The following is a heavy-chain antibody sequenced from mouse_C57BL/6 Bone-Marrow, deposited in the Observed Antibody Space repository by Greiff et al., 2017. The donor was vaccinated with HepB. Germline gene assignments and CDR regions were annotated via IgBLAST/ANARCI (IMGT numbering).Heavy chain of an antibody. V-gene: IGHV5-17*01. Sequence: EVKLMESGGGLVKPGGSLKLSCAASGFTFSDYGMHWVRQAPEKGLEGVAYISSGSSTIYYADTVKGRFTISRDNAKNTLFLQMTSLRSEDTAMYYCARLRRAWFAYWGQGTLVTVSA. CDR3: ARLRRAWFAY. D-gene: IGHD2-4*01. CDR2: ISSGSSTI. J-gene: IGHJ3*01. CDR1: GFTFSDYG.